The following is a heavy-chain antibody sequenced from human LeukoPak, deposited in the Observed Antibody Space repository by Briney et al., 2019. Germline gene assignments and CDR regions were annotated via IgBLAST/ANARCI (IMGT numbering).Heavy chain of an antibody. CDR3: AKDGGLWVSAHWGDS. Sequence: GGSLRLSCAASGFTFSSYGMHWVRQAPGKGLEWVAVISYDGSNKYYADSVKGRFTVSRDNSKNTLFLQMNSLRAEDTAVYYCAKDGGLWVSAHWGDSWGRGTLVTVSS. V-gene: IGHV3-30*12. J-gene: IGHJ4*02. CDR2: ISYDGSNK. D-gene: IGHD7-27*01. CDR1: GFTFSSYG.